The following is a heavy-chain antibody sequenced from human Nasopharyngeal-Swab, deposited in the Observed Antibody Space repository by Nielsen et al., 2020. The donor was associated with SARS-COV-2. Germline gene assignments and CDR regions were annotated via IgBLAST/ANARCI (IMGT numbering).Heavy chain of an antibody. CDR1: GGSISSGSYY. J-gene: IGHJ4*02. V-gene: IGHV4-61*02. CDR3: ARRGYSYGHAYDY. D-gene: IGHD5-18*01. Sequence: SETLSLTCTVSGGSISSGSYYWSWIRQPAGKGLEWIGRIYTSGSTNYNPSLKRRFTISVDTSRNHFSLKLSSVTAADTAVYYCARRGYSYGHAYDYWGQGTLVTVSS. CDR2: IYTSGST.